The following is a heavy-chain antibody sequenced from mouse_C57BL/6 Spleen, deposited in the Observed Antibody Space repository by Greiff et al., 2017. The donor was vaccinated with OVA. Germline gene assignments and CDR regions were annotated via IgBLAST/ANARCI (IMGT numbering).Heavy chain of an antibody. CDR1: GFTFSDYG. D-gene: IGHD3-2*02. J-gene: IGHJ3*01. CDR3: ARGAAQAPWFAY. CDR2: ISSGSSTI. V-gene: IGHV5-17*01. Sequence: EVKVEESGGGLVKPGGSLKLSCAASGFTFSDYGMHWVRQAPEKGLEWVAYISSGSSTIYYADTVKGRFTISRDNAKNTLFLQMTSLRSEDTAMYYCARGAAQAPWFAYWGQGTLVTVSA.